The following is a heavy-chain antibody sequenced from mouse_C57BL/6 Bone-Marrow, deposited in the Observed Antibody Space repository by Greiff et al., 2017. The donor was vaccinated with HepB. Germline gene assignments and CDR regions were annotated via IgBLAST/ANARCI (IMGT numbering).Heavy chain of an antibody. CDR1: GFTFSSYA. Sequence: EVQRVESGEGLVKPGGSLKLSCAASGFTFSSYAMSWVRQTPEKRLEWVAYISSGGDYTYYADTVKGRITISRDNARNTLYLQMSSLKSEDTAVYYCTRGGVTADAMDYWGQGTSVTVSS. CDR2: ISSGGDYT. CDR3: TRGGVTADAMDY. V-gene: IGHV5-9-1*02. J-gene: IGHJ4*01. D-gene: IGHD1-1*01.